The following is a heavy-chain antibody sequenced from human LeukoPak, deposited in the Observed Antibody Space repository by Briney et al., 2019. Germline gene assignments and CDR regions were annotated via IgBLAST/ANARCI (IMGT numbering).Heavy chain of an antibody. J-gene: IGHJ4*02. D-gene: IGHD3-10*01. CDR2: VLHSGST. CDR1: GGSISNKSW. CDR3: ATDLGEGGN. Sequence: SGTLTLTCAVSGGSISNKSWWNWVRQPPEKGLEWIGDVLHSGSTNYNPSLKSRITISVDKSKNQFYLRLRSVTAADTAVYYCATDLGEGGNWGQGILVTVSS. V-gene: IGHV4-4*02.